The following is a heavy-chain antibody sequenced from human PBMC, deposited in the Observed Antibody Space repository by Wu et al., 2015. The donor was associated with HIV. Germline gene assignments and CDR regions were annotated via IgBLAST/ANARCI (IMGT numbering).Heavy chain of an antibody. D-gene: IGHD3-16*01. V-gene: IGHV1-69-2*01. CDR3: ATSLEVSGFDY. CDR2: VDPENGQT. Sequence: VQLVQSGADVKKPGTTVKVSCSVSGFTFIDYYISWVQQAPGKGLEWMGFVDPENGQTMLAAKFQDRVTITADTSTDTAYMELRRLTPEDTAVYYCATSLEVSGFDYWGQGTLVTISS. CDR1: GFTFIDYY. J-gene: IGHJ4*02.